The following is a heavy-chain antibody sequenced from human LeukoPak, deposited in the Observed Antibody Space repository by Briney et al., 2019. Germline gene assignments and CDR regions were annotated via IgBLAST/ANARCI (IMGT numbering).Heavy chain of an antibody. CDR2: IYWDDDE. D-gene: IGHD2-15*01. V-gene: IGHV2-5*02. Sequence: SGPTLVNPTQTLALTCTFSGFSLTTGGVGVGWIRQPPGKALEWLAIIYWDDDERYSPSLKSRLTLIKDTSRNQVVLVMTNMDPVDTATYYCAHGVRRAHCTGGSCYNFDYWGQGTLVTVSS. J-gene: IGHJ4*02. CDR3: AHGVRRAHCTGGSCYNFDY. CDR1: GFSLTTGGVG.